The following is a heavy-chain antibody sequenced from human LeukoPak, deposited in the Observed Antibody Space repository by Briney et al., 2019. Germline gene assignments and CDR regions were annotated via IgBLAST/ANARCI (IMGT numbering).Heavy chain of an antibody. D-gene: IGHD4-17*01. V-gene: IGHV3-23*01. CDR1: GFTLSNYA. Sequence: GGSLRLSCAASGFTLSNYATSWVRQAPGKGLEWVSAISGSGGSTYYADSVKGRFTISRDNSKNTLYLQMNSLRAEDTAVYYCAKSVSGLSTVTTIQWGQGTLVTVSS. CDR2: ISGSGGST. J-gene: IGHJ4*02. CDR3: AKSVSGLSTVTTIQ.